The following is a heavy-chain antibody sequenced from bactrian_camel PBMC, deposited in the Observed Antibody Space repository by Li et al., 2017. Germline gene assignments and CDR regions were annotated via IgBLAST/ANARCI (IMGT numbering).Heavy chain of an antibody. J-gene: IGHJ4*01. V-gene: IGHV3S42*01. CDR3: AAHRSLVPWLVGGSGLDY. CDR2: IDPGDET. Sequence: DVQLVESGGGSVQAGGSLRLSCVASGLTYSKYCMGWFRQAPGKEREGVAAIDPGDETTYADSVKGRFTISRDNAKNTLYLEMNSLKPEDTAMYYCAAHRSLVPWLVGGSGLDYWGHGTQVTVS. D-gene: IGHD2*01. CDR1: GLTYSKYC.